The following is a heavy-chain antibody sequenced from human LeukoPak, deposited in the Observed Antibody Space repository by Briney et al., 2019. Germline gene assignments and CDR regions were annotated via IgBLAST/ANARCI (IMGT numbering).Heavy chain of an antibody. J-gene: IGHJ4*02. V-gene: IGHV4-61*02. CDR1: GGSISSGSYY. CDR3: ARALYNWNSEYYFDY. CDR2: IYTSGST. Sequence: SQTLSLTCTVSGGSISSGSYYWSWIRQPAGKGLEWIGRIYTSGSTNYNPSLKSRVTISVDTSKNQFSLKLSSVTAADTAVYYCARALYNWNSEYYFDYWGQGTLVTVSS. D-gene: IGHD1-7*01.